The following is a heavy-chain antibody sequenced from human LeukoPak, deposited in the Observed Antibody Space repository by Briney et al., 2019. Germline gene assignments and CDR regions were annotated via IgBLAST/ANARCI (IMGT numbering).Heavy chain of an antibody. J-gene: IGHJ4*02. D-gene: IGHD3-9*01. V-gene: IGHV3-30*18. CDR3: AKDHYVLRTFGWPRD. CDR1: GFGFSSYA. CDR2: ISYDGSNQ. Sequence: GGSLRLSCAASGFGFSSYAMHWVRQTPGKGLEWLALISYDGSNQHYAPSVKGRFTISRDNAKNTVDLQMNSLRPEDTAVYYCAKDHYVLRTFGWPRDWGQGTLVMVSS.